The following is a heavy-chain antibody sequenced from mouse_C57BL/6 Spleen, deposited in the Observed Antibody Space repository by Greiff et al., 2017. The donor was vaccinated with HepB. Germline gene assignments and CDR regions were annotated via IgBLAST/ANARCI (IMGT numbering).Heavy chain of an antibody. CDR2: ISDGGSYT. V-gene: IGHV5-4*03. D-gene: IGHD2-5*01. CDR1: GFTFSSYA. CDR3: ARGAYYSNYPFAY. Sequence: DVMLVESGGGLVKPGGSLKLSCAASGFTFSSYAMSWVRQTPEKRLEWVATISDGGSYTYYPDNVKGRFTISRDNAKNNLYLQMRHLKSEDTAMYYCARGAYYSNYPFAYWGQGTLVTVSA. J-gene: IGHJ3*01.